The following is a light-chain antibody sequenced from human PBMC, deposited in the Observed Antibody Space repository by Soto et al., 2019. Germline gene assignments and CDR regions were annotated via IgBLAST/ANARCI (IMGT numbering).Light chain of an antibody. CDR3: QQYNNWPPYT. Sequence: EIVLTQSPGTLSLSPGEKATLSCRASESVSSYLAWYQQKPGQTPRLLMYGASTRATGIPARFSGSGSGTEFTLTISSLQSEDFAVYYCQQYNNWPPYTFGQGTKLEIK. J-gene: IGKJ2*01. CDR2: GAS. CDR1: ESVSSY. V-gene: IGKV3-15*01.